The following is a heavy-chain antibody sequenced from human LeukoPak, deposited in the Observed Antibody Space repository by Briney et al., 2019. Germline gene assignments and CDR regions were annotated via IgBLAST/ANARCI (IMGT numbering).Heavy chain of an antibody. V-gene: IGHV3-66*01. CDR3: ARATYYYDSSGYYYRPQTYYFDY. CDR1: GFTVSSNY. D-gene: IGHD3-22*01. CDR2: IYSGGST. Sequence: GGSLRLSCAASGFTVSSNYMSWVRQAPGKGLEWVSVIYSGGSTYYADSVKGRFTISRDNSKNTLYLQMNSLRAEDTAVYYCARATYYYDSSGYYYRPQTYYFDYWGQGTLVTVSS. J-gene: IGHJ4*02.